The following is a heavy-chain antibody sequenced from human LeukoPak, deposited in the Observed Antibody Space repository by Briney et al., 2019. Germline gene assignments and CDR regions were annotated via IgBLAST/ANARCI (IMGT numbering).Heavy chain of an antibody. D-gene: IGHD1-26*01. CDR3: AREPSGSYWRLFDY. V-gene: IGHV1-8*01. CDR2: MNPNSGNT. CDR1: GYTFTSYD. Sequence: ASVKVSCKASGYTFTSYDINWVRQATGQGLEWMGWMNPNSGNTGYAQKFQGRVTMTRNTSISTAYMELSSLRSEDTAVYYCAREPSGSYWRLFDYWGQGTLVTVSS. J-gene: IGHJ4*02.